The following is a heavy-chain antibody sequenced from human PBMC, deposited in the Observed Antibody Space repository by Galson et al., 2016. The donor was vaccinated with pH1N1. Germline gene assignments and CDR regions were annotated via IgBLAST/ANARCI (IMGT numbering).Heavy chain of an antibody. D-gene: IGHD3-16*02. CDR3: ARAKYDNLWGSYRLDY. CDR1: GDSVSAKSVT. J-gene: IGHJ4*02. Sequence: CAISGDSVSAKSVTWNWIRQSPSKGLEWLGRAYFRSQWHNDYAESLRGRLTVNADTSKNEFSLQLNSGTPEDTAVFYCARAKYDNLWGSYRLDYWGQGTLVTVSS. CDR2: AYFRSQWHN. V-gene: IGHV6-1*01.